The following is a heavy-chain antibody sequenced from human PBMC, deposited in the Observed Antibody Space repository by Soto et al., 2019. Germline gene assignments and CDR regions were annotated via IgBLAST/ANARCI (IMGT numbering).Heavy chain of an antibody. CDR1: GFTVTSDY. J-gene: IGHJ4*02. Sequence: EVQLVESGGDLVQPGGSLRLSCAASGFTVTSDYMSWVHQAPGKGLEWVSTIYSGDNTYYADSVKGRFIISRDKSKNTLYLQMNNLRAEDTAVYYCARFPRIALAAFDCWGQGTLVTVSS. V-gene: IGHV3-66*01. D-gene: IGHD6-19*01. CDR3: ARFPRIALAAFDC. CDR2: IYSGDNT.